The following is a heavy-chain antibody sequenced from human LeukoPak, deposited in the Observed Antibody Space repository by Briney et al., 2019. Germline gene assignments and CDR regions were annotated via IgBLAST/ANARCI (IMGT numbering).Heavy chain of an antibody. Sequence: GGSLRLSCAASGFTFSSYSMNWVRQAPGKGLEWVSSISSSSSYIYYADSVKGRFTISRDNAKNSLYLQMNSLRAEDTAVYYCAKDPQRGSNWFDPWGQGTLVTVSS. CDR2: ISSSSSYI. CDR1: GFTFSSYS. J-gene: IGHJ5*02. CDR3: AKDPQRGSNWFDP. D-gene: IGHD2-15*01. V-gene: IGHV3-21*04.